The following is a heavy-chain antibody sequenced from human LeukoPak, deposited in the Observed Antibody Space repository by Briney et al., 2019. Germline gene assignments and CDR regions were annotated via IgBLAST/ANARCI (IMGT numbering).Heavy chain of an antibody. Sequence: GGSLRLSCAASGFTFDDYAMHWVRHAPGKGLEWVSGISWNSGSIGYAYAVKGRCTISRDNAKNSLYLQMNSLRAEDTALYYCAKDGERAYCGGDCYLDYYYGMDVWGQGTTVTVSS. CDR3: AKDGERAYCGGDCYLDYYYGMDV. J-gene: IGHJ6*02. V-gene: IGHV3-9*01. CDR1: GFTFDDYA. D-gene: IGHD2-21*02. CDR2: ISWNSGSI.